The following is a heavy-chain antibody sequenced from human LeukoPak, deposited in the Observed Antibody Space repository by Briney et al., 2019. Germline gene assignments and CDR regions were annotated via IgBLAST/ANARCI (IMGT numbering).Heavy chain of an antibody. J-gene: IGHJ4*02. V-gene: IGHV3-15*07. CDR1: GFIFNNAW. D-gene: IGHD3-22*01. CDR2: IKSKTDGGTT. CDR3: TTDRNYYDRSGYYFEDY. Sequence: RGSLRLSCAASGFIFNNAWMNWVRQAPGKGLEWVGRIKSKTDGGTTDYAAPVKGRFTISRDDSKNMLYLQMNSLKTEDTAVYYCTTDRNYYDRSGYYFEDYWGQGTLVTVSS.